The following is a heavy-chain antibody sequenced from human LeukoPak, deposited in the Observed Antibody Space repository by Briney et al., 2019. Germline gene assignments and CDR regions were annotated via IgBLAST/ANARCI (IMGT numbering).Heavy chain of an antibody. J-gene: IGHJ5*02. CDR2: IYWNEDK. D-gene: IGHD3-22*01. Sequence: SGPTLGNPTQTLTLTCTVSGFSLSTSGVGVGWIRQPPVKALEWRALIYWNEDKRYSPSLKSRLTIHKENSKHQVVLTMPNMDPVETATYYCAHLDYYDRSGYYSNLHNWFDPWGQGTLVTVSS. CDR1: GFSLSTSGVG. CDR3: AHLDYYDRSGYYSNLHNWFDP. V-gene: IGHV2-5*01.